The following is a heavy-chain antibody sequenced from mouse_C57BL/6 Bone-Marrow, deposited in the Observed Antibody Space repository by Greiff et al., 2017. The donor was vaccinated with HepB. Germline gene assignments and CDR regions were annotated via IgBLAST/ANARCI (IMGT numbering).Heavy chain of an antibody. J-gene: IGHJ4*01. Sequence: EVQLQQSGPELVKPGASVKISCKASGYSFTDYNMNWVKQSNGKSLEWIGVINPNYGTTSYNQKFKGKATLTVDQSSSTAYMQLNSLTSEDSAVYYCDELGGYHYWAMDYWGQGTTVTVSS. CDR2: INPNYGTT. CDR3: DELGGYHYWAMDY. CDR1: GYSFTDYN. D-gene: IGHD2-2*01. V-gene: IGHV1-39*01.